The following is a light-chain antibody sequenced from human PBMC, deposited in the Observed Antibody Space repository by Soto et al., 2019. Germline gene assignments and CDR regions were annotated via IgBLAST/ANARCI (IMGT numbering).Light chain of an antibody. CDR3: QQRKNWPPIT. J-gene: IGKJ5*01. CDR2: DSS. CDR1: QSVDKF. V-gene: IGKV3-11*01. Sequence: EVELTQSPDTLSLSPVETAKLCFSSSQSVDKFLALYQQRPGQPPRLLIFDSSNRATGVPVRFSGSGSGTVFTLTIGSLEPEDSAVYYCQQRKNWPPITCGQGTRREI.